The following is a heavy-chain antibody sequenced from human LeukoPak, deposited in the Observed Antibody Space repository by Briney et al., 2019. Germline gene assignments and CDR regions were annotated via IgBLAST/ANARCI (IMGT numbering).Heavy chain of an antibody. CDR2: IYYSGST. Sequence: SETLSLTCTVSGGSISSYYWSWIRQPPGKGLEWIGYIYYSGSTNYNPSPKSRVTISVDTSKNQFSLKLSSVTAADTAVYYCARDPGIAAAVPGNAFDIWGQGTMVTVSS. CDR1: GGSISSYY. D-gene: IGHD6-13*01. V-gene: IGHV4-59*01. J-gene: IGHJ3*02. CDR3: ARDPGIAAAVPGNAFDI.